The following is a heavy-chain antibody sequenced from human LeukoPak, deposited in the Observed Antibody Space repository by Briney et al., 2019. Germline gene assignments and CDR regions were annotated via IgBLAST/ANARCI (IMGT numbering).Heavy chain of an antibody. V-gene: IGHV4-59*12. J-gene: IGHJ4*02. Sequence: PSETLSLTCTVSGGSISSYYWSWIRQPPGKGLEWIGYIYYSGSTNYNPSLKSRVTISVDTSKNQFSLKLSSVTAADTAVYYCARTFQGPIDYWGQGTLVTVSS. CDR3: ARTFQGPIDY. CDR2: IYYSGST. CDR1: GGSISSYY.